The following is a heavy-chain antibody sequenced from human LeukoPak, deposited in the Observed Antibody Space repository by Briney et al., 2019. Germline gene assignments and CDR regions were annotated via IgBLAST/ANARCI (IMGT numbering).Heavy chain of an antibody. V-gene: IGHV4-59*08. D-gene: IGHD3-22*01. CDR1: GGSISSYY. CDR2: IYYSGST. Sequence: KASETLSLTCTVSGGSISSYYWSWIRQPPGKGLEWIGYIYYSGSTNYNPSLKSRVTISVDTSKNQFSLKLSSVTAADTAVYYCARHDSSGYYPDYWGQGTLVTVSS. J-gene: IGHJ4*02. CDR3: ARHDSSGYYPDY.